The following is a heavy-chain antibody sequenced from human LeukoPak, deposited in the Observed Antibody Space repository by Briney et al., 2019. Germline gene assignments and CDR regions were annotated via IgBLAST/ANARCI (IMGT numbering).Heavy chain of an antibody. V-gene: IGHV3-7*01. CDR1: GFTFSSYA. Sequence: GGSLRLSCAASGFTFSSYAMHWVRQAPGKGLEWVANIKQDGSEKYYVDSVKGRFTISRDNAKNSLYLQMNSLRAEDTAVYYCARDYSPPDFWSGYYTGFDYWGQGTLVTVSS. D-gene: IGHD3-3*01. CDR3: ARDYSPPDFWSGYYTGFDY. CDR2: IKQDGSEK. J-gene: IGHJ4*02.